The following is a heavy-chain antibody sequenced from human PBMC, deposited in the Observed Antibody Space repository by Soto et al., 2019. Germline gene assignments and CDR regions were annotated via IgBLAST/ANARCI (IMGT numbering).Heavy chain of an antibody. J-gene: IGHJ5*02. CDR2: INHSGST. D-gene: IGHD6-19*01. Sequence: SETLSLTCAVYGGSFSGYYWSWIRQPPGKGLEWIGEINHSGSTNYNPSLKSRVTISVDTSKNQFSLKLSSVTAADTAVYYCARVGSSGWKTNWFDPWGQGTLVTVSS. CDR3: ARVGSSGWKTNWFDP. V-gene: IGHV4-34*01. CDR1: GGSFSGYY.